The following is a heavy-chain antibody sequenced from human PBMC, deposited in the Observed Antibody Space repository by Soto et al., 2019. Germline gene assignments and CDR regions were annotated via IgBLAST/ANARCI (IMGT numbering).Heavy chain of an antibody. CDR3: AKDRVRQWLTH. V-gene: IGHV3-30*18. CDR2: ISYDGSNK. Sequence: QVQLVESGGGVVQPGRSLRLSCAASGFTFSSYGMHWVRQAPGKGLEWVAVISYDGSNKYYADSVKGRFTISRENSENTLYMQMNSLRAEDTAVYYCAKDRVRQWLTHWGQGTLVTVSS. D-gene: IGHD6-19*01. CDR1: GFTFSSYG. J-gene: IGHJ4*02.